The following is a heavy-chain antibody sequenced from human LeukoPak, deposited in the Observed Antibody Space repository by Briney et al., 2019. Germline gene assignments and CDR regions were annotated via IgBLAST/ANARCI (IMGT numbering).Heavy chain of an antibody. CDR2: MNPNSGNT. V-gene: IGHV1-8*01. Sequence: ASVKVSCKASGYTFTSYDINWVRQATGQGLEWMGWMNPNSGNTGYAQKFQGRVTMTRNTSISTAYMELSSLRSEDTAVYYCARENSGGSWIYIDYYYGMDVWGQGTTVTVSS. J-gene: IGHJ6*02. D-gene: IGHD2-15*01. CDR3: ARENSGGSWIYIDYYYGMDV. CDR1: GYTFTSYD.